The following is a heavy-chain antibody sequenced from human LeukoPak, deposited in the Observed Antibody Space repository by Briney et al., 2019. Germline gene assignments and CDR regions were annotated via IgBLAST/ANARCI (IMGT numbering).Heavy chain of an antibody. CDR1: GFTFSDYY. D-gene: IGHD6-13*01. Sequence: GGSLRVSCAASGFTFSDYYMSWIRQAPGKGLEWVSYISSSGSTIYYADSVKGRFTISRDNAKNSPYLQMNSLRAGDTAVYYCARITSSSWSIDYWGQGTLVTVSS. J-gene: IGHJ4*02. CDR3: ARITSSSWSIDY. CDR2: ISSSGSTI. V-gene: IGHV3-11*01.